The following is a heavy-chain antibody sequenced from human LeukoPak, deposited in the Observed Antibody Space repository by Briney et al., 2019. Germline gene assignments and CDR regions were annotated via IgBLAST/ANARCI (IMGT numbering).Heavy chain of an antibody. D-gene: IGHD5-12*01. CDR1: GFTFSDYE. CDR2: ISSSGSSI. CDR3: ARDRAFYSGYDYFDC. V-gene: IGHV3-48*03. Sequence: PGGSLRLSCAASGFTFSDYEMHWVRQAPGKGLEWVSYISSSGSSIYYADSVKGRFTISRDNAKNSLYLQMNSLRAVDTAVYYCARDRAFYSGYDYFDCWGQGTLVTVSS. J-gene: IGHJ4*02.